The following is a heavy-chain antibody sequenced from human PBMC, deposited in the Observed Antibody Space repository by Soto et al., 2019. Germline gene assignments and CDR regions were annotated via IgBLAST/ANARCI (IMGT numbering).Heavy chain of an antibody. V-gene: IGHV4-59*01. J-gene: IGHJ4*02. CDR1: GGSISSYY. CDR3: ARNVRARPFDY. CDR2: IYYSGST. D-gene: IGHD6-6*01. Sequence: SETLSLTCTVSGGSISSYYWSWIRQPPGKGLEWIGYIYYSGSTNYNPSLKSRVTISVDTSKNQFSLKLSSVTAADTAVYYCARNVRARPFDYWGQGTLVTVSS.